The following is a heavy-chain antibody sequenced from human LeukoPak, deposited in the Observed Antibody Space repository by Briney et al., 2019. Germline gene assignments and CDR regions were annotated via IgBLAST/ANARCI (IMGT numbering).Heavy chain of an antibody. D-gene: IGHD2-2*01. CDR1: GFTFSSYS. CDR2: ISSSSSYI. Sequence: PGGSLRLSCAASGFTFSSYSMTWVRQAPGKGLEWVSSISSSSSYIYYADSEKGRFTISRDNAKNSLYLQMNSLRAEDTAVYYCALYCSSTSCYQIDYWGQGTLVTVSS. J-gene: IGHJ4*02. CDR3: ALYCSSTSCYQIDY. V-gene: IGHV3-21*01.